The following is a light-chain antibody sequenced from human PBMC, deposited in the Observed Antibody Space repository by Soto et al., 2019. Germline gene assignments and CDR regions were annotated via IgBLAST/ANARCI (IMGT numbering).Light chain of an antibody. J-gene: IGKJ4*01. V-gene: IGKV3-20*01. Sequence: EIVLTQSPGTLSLSPGERATLSCRASQSVSSSYLAWYQQKPGQAPRLLIYGASSRATGIPDRFSGSGSGTDFTLTISRLEPDDFAVYYCQQYGSSPSLTFCGGTKVAIK. CDR2: GAS. CDR3: QQYGSSPSLT. CDR1: QSVSSSY.